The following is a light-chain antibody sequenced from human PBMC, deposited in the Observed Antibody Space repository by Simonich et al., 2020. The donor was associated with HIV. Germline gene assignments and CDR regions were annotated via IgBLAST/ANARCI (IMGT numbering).Light chain of an antibody. CDR3: QQYYTTPPT. J-gene: IGKJ1*01. Sequence: DIVMTQSPDSLAVSLGERATINCKSTQSVLYSSNNKNYLAWYQQKPGQPPKLLMYWASTRESGVPDRFSASGSGTDFTLTISSLQAEDVAIYSCQQYYTTPPTFGQGTKVEIK. CDR2: WAS. CDR1: QSVLYSSNNKNY. V-gene: IGKV4-1*01.